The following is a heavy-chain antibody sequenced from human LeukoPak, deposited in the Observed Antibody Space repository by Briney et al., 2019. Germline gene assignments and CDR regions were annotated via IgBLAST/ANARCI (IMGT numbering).Heavy chain of an antibody. CDR3: ARAQPYYYDSSGYFDY. J-gene: IGHJ4*02. V-gene: IGHV4-38-2*02. CDR1: GYSISTGYY. Sequence: IPSETLSLTCTVSGYSISTGYYWDWIRQPPGKGLEWIGTFYHGGSTYYNPSLKSRVTISVDTSKNQFSLKLSSVTAADTAVYYCARAQPYYYDSSGYFDYWGQGTLVTVSS. D-gene: IGHD3-22*01. CDR2: FYHGGST.